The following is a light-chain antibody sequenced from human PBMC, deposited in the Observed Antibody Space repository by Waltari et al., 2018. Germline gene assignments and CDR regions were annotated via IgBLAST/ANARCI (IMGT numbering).Light chain of an antibody. CDR2: KAS. Sequence: DIQVTQSPSTLSASVGDRVTITCRASQSISSWLAWYQQRTGKAPKLLIYKASSLENGVTSRFSGSGSGTEFTLTISSLQPDDFATYYCQEYNTYPYTFGQGTKLEI. CDR1: QSISSW. CDR3: QEYNTYPYT. J-gene: IGKJ2*01. V-gene: IGKV1-5*03.